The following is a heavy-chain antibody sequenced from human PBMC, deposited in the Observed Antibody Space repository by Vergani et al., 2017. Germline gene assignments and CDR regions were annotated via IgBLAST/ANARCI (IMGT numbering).Heavy chain of an antibody. V-gene: IGHV1-24*01. J-gene: IGHJ4*02. CDR1: GYTFTSYY. CDR3: ATGRSYGDYHGY. CDR2: FDPEDGET. Sequence: QVQLVQSGAEVKKPGASVKVSCKASGYTFTSYYMHWVRQAPGQGLEWMGGFDPEDGETIYAQKFQGRVTMTEDTSTDTAYMELSSLRSEDTAVYYCATGRSYGDYHGYWGQGTLVTVSS. D-gene: IGHD4-17*01.